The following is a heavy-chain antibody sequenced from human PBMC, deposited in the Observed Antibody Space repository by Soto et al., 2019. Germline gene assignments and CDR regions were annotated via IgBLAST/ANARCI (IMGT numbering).Heavy chain of an antibody. D-gene: IGHD6-13*01. V-gene: IGHV1-46*01. CDR2: INPSGGST. J-gene: IGHJ4*02. CDR1: GYTLTSYY. CDR3: ARSGPEAGPGIGY. Sequence: AAVKVSCKASGYTLTSYYMNWVRQAPGQGLEWMGIINPSGGSTSYAQKFQGTVTMTRDTSTSTVYMELSSLRSEDPTMYYCARSGPEAGPGIGYWGQGTLVTVSS.